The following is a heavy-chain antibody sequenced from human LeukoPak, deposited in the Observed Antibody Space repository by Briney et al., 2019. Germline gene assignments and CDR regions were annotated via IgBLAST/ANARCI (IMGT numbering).Heavy chain of an antibody. D-gene: IGHD2/OR15-2a*01. J-gene: IGHJ5*02. V-gene: IGHV4-34*01. CDR3: ARTPLWPRGWFDP. CDR1: GGSFSGYY. Sequence: PSETLSLTCAVYGGSFSGYYWSWIRQPPGKGLEWIGEINHSGSTNYNPSLKSRVTISVDTSKNQFSLKLSSVTAADTAVYYCARTPLWPRGWFDPWGQGTLVTVSS. CDR2: INHSGST.